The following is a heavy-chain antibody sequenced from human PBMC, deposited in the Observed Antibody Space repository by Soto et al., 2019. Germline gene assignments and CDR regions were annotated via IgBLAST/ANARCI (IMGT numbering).Heavy chain of an antibody. J-gene: IGHJ4*02. CDR1: GGSINNYY. V-gene: IGHV4-59*01. Sequence: SETLSLTCTVSGGSINNYYWSWIRQPPGKGLEWIGYIYYSGSTNYNPSLKSRVTISVDTSKNQFSLKMSSVTAADTAVYYCASFYVGWLFDYWGQGTLVTVSS. CDR2: IYYSGST. D-gene: IGHD3-10*02. CDR3: ASFYVGWLFDY.